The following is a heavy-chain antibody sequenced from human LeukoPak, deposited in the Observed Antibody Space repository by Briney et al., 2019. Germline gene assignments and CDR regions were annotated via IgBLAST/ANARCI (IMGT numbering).Heavy chain of an antibody. Sequence: GASVKVSCKASGYSLIDYYIHWVRQAPGQGLEWMAWINPNSGGTKYAQKFQGWVTLTTDTSVNTAYMELSRLRSDDTAVYYCAREVGATGYRRWFDPWGQGTLVTVSS. CDR2: INPNSGGT. V-gene: IGHV1-2*04. CDR3: AREVGATGYRRWFDP. J-gene: IGHJ5*02. CDR1: GYSLIDYY. D-gene: IGHD1-26*01.